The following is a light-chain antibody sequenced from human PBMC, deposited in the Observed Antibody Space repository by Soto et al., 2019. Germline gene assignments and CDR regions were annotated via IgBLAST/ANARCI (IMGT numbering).Light chain of an antibody. V-gene: IGKV3-20*01. Sequence: EIVLTQSPATLSLSPGERATLSCRASQSVSSYVACHRQNPGQAPRLLIYGASSRATGIPDRFSGSGSGTDFTPTISRLEAEDFAVYYCQQYGSSLWTFGQGTKVDIK. J-gene: IGKJ1*01. CDR3: QQYGSSLWT. CDR1: QSVSSY. CDR2: GAS.